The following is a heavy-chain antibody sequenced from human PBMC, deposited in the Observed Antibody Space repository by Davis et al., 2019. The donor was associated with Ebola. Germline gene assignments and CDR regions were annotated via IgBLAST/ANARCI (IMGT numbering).Heavy chain of an antibody. CDR2: IDPSDSYT. CDR3: ARPKYYYYGMDV. V-gene: IGHV5-10-1*01. Sequence: GGSLRLSCKGSGYSFTSYWISWVRQMPGKGLEWMGRIDPSDSYTNYSPSFQGHVTISADKSISTAYLQWSSLKASDTAMYYCARPKYYYYGMDVWGQGTTVTVSS. J-gene: IGHJ6*02. CDR1: GYSFTSYW.